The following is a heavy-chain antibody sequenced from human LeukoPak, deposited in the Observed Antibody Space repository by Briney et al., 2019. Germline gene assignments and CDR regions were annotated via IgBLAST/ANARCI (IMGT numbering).Heavy chain of an antibody. Sequence: SETLSLTCTVSGGSISSYYWSWNRQPPGKGLEWIGYIYYSGSTNYNPSLKSRVTISVDTSKNQFSLKLNSVTAADTALYYCARSRGYFDYWGQGTLVTVSS. CDR1: GGSISSYY. V-gene: IGHV4-59*01. J-gene: IGHJ4*02. D-gene: IGHD6-13*01. CDR2: IYYSGST. CDR3: ARSRGYFDY.